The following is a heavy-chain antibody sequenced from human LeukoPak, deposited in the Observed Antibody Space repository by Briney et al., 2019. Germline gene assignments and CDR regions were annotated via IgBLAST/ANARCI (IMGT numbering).Heavy chain of an antibody. Sequence: PGGSLRLSCAASGFSFSNYIMNWVRLAPGKGLEWVSFISSSSKNIYYADSVKGRFTISRDNAQNSLFLQMNSLRAEDTALYYCARGPVEGYGTSWFDSWGQGTLVTVSS. CDR1: GFSFSNYI. J-gene: IGHJ5*01. CDR3: ARGPVEGYGTSWFDS. D-gene: IGHD6-13*01. V-gene: IGHV3-21*06. CDR2: ISSSSKNI.